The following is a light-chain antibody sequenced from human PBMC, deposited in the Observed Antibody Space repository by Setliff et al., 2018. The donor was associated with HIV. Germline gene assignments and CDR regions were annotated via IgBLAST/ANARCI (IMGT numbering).Light chain of an antibody. J-gene: IGLJ1*01. V-gene: IGLV2-23*02. Sequence: QSALAQPASVSGSPGQSITISCTGTSSDVGSYNLVSWYQQHPGKAPKLMIYEVSTRPSGVSNRFSGSKSGNTASLTISGLQAEDEADYYCCSYAGSRIFYVFGTGTKVTVL. CDR2: EVS. CDR3: CSYAGSRIFYV. CDR1: SSDVGSYNL.